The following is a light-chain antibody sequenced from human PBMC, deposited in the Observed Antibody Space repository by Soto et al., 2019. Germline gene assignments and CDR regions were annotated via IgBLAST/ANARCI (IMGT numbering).Light chain of an antibody. J-gene: IGLJ2*01. CDR1: SSDVGDYDY. V-gene: IGLV2-14*03. CDR2: DVS. CDR3: SSYSRSSTVV. Sequence: QSALTQPASVSGSPGQSSTISCTGTSSDVGDYDYVSWYQQHPGKAPKLVIYDVSNRPSGVSNRFSGSKSGNTASLTISGLQAEDEADYYCSSYSRSSTVVFGEGTKLTVL.